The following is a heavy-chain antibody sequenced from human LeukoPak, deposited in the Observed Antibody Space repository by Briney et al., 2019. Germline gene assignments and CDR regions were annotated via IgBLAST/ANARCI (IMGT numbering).Heavy chain of an antibody. Sequence: SETLSLTCAVYGGSFSGYYWSWIRQPPGKGLEWIGEINHSGSTNYNPSLKSRVPISVDTSKNQFSLKLSSVTAADTAVYYCARGFEDTAMANYYYMDVWGKGTTVTVSS. CDR2: INHSGST. J-gene: IGHJ6*03. V-gene: IGHV4-34*01. CDR3: ARGFEDTAMANYYYMDV. D-gene: IGHD5-18*01. CDR1: GGSFSGYY.